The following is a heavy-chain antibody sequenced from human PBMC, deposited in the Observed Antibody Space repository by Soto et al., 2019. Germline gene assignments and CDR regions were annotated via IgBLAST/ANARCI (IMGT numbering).Heavy chain of an antibody. J-gene: IGHJ6*02. V-gene: IGHV1-69*08. CDR1: GGTISRYS. Sequence: QVQLVQSGAEVKKPGSSVKVSCKASGGTISRYSITWVRQAPGHGLEWIGRVIPIFGIPTYAEKGQGSVTITADESTCTAYMELSSLRSDDTAVYYCAREDRDRETGLVPAAIDGMDVWGQGTTVTVSS. CDR2: VIPIFGIP. D-gene: IGHD2-2*01. CDR3: AREDRDRETGLVPAAIDGMDV.